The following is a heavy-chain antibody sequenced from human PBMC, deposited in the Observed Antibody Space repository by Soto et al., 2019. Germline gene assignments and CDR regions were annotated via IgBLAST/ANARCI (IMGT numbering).Heavy chain of an antibody. Sequence: ASVKVSCKVSEYTLTELSIHWVRQAPGKGLEWMGIFNPKDGKTIYAQKFQGRVTMTKDTSTSTVYMELSSLRSEDTAVYYCARGGQYSSSPQVDYWGQGTLVTVSS. CDR1: EYTLTELS. CDR2: FNPKDGKT. D-gene: IGHD6-6*01. J-gene: IGHJ4*02. V-gene: IGHV1-24*01. CDR3: ARGGQYSSSPQVDY.